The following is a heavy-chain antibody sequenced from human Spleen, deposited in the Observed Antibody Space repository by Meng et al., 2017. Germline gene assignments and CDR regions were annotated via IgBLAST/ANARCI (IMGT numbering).Heavy chain of an antibody. J-gene: IGHJ4*02. CDR3: ARDGGTRDFDY. V-gene: IGHV3-30*04. CDR1: GGSISSNS. D-gene: IGHD3-16*01. Sequence: QVQLQEAGPGLVKPSGTLSLPCAVSGGSISSNSWWSWVRQPPGKGLEWVAVISYDGSNKYYADSVKGRFTISRDNSKNTLYLQMNSLRAEDTAVYSCARDGGTRDFDYWGQGTLVTVSS. CDR2: ISYDGSNK.